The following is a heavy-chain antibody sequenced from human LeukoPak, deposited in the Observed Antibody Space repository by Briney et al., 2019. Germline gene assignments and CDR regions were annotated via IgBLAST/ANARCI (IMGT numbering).Heavy chain of an antibody. CDR3: ASGYYYDSSGYYYAFDY. CDR1: GGSISSYY. J-gene: IGHJ4*02. CDR2: IYYSGST. V-gene: IGHV4-59*12. D-gene: IGHD3-22*01. Sequence: SETLSLTCTVSGGSISSYYWSWIRQPPGKGLEWIGYIYYSGSTNYNPSLKSRVTISVDKSKNQFSLKLSSVTAADTAVYYCASGYYYDSSGYYYAFDYWGQGTLVTVSS.